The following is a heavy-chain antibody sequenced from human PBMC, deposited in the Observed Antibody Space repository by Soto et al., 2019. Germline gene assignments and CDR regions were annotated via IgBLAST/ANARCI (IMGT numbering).Heavy chain of an antibody. J-gene: IGHJ4*02. CDR1: GFTFSSYA. CDR2: ISGSGGST. Sequence: PGGSLRLCCAASGFTFSSYAMSWVRQAPGKGLEWVSAISGSGGSTYYADSVKGRFTISRDNSKNTLYLQMKSLRAEDTAVYYCAKVGGYSGPRPLGYWGQGTLVTVSS. CDR3: AKVGGYSGPRPLGY. D-gene: IGHD5-12*01. V-gene: IGHV3-23*01.